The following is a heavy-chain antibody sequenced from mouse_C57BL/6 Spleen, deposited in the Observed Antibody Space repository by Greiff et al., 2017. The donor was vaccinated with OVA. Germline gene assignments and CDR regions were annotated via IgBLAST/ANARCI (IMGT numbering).Heavy chain of an antibody. J-gene: IGHJ2*01. CDR2: IYPGSGST. V-gene: IGHV1-55*01. CDR3: ARTFQFITTVVATDY. Sequence: VQLQQPGAELVKPGASVKMSCKASGYTFTSYWITWVKQRPGPGLEWIGDIYPGSGSTNYNEKFKSKATLTVDTSSSTAYMQLSSLTSEDSAVYDCARTFQFITTVVATDYWGQGTTLTVSS. CDR1: GYTFTSYW. D-gene: IGHD1-1*01.